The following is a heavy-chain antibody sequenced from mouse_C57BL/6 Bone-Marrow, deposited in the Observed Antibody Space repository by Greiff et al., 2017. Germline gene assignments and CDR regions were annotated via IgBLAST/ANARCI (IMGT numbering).Heavy chain of an antibody. V-gene: IGHV1-81*01. CDR1: GYTFTSYG. CDR3: PLGGYFVKFAC. CDR2: IYPRSGNT. J-gene: IGHJ3*01. Sequence: VQLQQPGAELARPGASVKLSCKASGYTFTSYGISWVKQRTGQGLEWIGEIYPRSGNTYYNEKFKGKATLTADKSSSTAYMELRSLTSEASAVYFCPLGGYFVKFACWGRGTLVTVSA. D-gene: IGHD2-3*01.